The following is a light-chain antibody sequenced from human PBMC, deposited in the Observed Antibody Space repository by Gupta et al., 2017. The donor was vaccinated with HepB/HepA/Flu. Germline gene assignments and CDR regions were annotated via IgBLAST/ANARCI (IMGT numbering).Light chain of an antibody. J-gene: IGLJ3*02. V-gene: IGLV2-14*03. CDR1: SGDVGGYNY. CDR2: DVS. Sequence: QSALPQPASVSGSPGQSITISCTGTSGDVGGYNYVSWYQQHPGKAPKLMIYDVSNRPSGVSNRFSGSKSGNTASLTISGLQAEDEAEYYCSSYTSSNTGWVFGGGTKLTVL. CDR3: SSYTSSNTGWV.